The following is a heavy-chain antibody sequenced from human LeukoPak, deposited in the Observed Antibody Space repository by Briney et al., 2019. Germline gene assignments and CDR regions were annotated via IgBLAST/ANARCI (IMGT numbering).Heavy chain of an antibody. D-gene: IGHD3-3*01. V-gene: IGHV1-2*02. CDR1: GYTFTSYD. CDR3: ARVSDPLRFFYYYGMDV. CDR2: INPNSGGT. Sequence: ASVKVSCKASGYTFTSYDINWVRQAPGQGLERMGWINPNSGGTNYAQKFQGRVTMTRDTSISTAYMELSRLRSDDTAVYYCARVSDPLRFFYYYGMDVWGQGTTVTVSS. J-gene: IGHJ6*02.